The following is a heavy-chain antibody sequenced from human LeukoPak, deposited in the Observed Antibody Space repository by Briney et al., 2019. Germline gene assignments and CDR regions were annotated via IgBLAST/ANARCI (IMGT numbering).Heavy chain of an antibody. CDR3: AKLSGDYYFDY. CDR2: ISGSGGST. J-gene: IGHJ4*02. CDR1: GFTFSSYA. D-gene: IGHD4-17*01. Sequence: GWSLRLSCAASGFTFSSYAMSWVRQAPGKGLEWVSAISGSGGSTYYADSVKGRFTISRDNSKDTLYLQMNSLRAEDTAVYYCAKLSGDYYFDYWGQGTLVTVSS. V-gene: IGHV3-23*01.